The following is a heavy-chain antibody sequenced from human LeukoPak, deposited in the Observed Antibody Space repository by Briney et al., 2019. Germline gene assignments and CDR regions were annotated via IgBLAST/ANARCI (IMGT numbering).Heavy chain of an antibody. V-gene: IGHV6-1*01. CDR3: ARRISRFNWFDT. CDR2: TYSRSRWYH. CDR1: GDSVSGNTTA. D-gene: IGHD3-3*01. J-gene: IGHJ5*02. Sequence: SQTLSLTCAISGDSVSGNTTAWNWIRQSPSRGLEWLGRTYSRSRWYHDYAVSVTSRISISADTSKNQFSLQLISVTPDDTAIYFCARRISRFNWFDTWGQGTLVTVSS.